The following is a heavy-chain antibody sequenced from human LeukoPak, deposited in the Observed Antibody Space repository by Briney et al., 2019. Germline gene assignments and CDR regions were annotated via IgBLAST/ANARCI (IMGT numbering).Heavy chain of an antibody. CDR1: GGSISSYY. J-gene: IGHJ4*02. CDR2: IYYSGST. D-gene: IGHD6-19*01. Sequence: SETLSLTCTVSGGSISSYYWSWIRQPPGKGLEWIGYIYYSGSTNYNPSLKSRVTISVDTSKNQFSLKLSSVTAADTAVYYYARAVAGPFAYWGQGTLVTVSS. CDR3: ARAVAGPFAY. V-gene: IGHV4-59*01.